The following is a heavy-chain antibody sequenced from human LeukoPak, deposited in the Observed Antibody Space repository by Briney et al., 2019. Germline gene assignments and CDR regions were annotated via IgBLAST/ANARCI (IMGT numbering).Heavy chain of an antibody. Sequence: GGSLRLSCTASGFTFGDYAMSWFRQAPGKGLEWVGFIRSKAYGGTTEYAASVKGRFTISRDDSKSIAYLQMNSLKTEDTAVYYCTRAHSSSWSGPLIDYWGQGTLVTVSS. J-gene: IGHJ4*02. CDR3: TRAHSSSWSGPLIDY. D-gene: IGHD6-13*01. V-gene: IGHV3-49*03. CDR1: GFTFGDYA. CDR2: IRSKAYGGTT.